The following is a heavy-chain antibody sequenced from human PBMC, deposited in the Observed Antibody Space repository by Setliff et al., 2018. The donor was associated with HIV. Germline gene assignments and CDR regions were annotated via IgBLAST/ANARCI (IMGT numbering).Heavy chain of an antibody. V-gene: IGHV3-21*04. CDR3: AKAWGSGYPSFESALMFDV. J-gene: IGHJ4*02. D-gene: IGHD3-16*01. CDR1: GFTFSSYS. Sequence: GGSLRLSCAASGFTFSSYSMNWVRQAPGKGLEWVSSISSSSSYIYYADSVKGRFTISRDNAKNSLYLQMTSLRAEDTATYYCAKAWGSGYPSFESALMFDVWGQGTLVTVSS. CDR2: ISSSSSYI.